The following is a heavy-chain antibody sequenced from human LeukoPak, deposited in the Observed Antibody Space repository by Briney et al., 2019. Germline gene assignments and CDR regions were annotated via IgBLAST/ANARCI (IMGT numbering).Heavy chain of an antibody. V-gene: IGHV4-59*01. D-gene: IGHD5-24*01. CDR3: AREGDGYNRGWFDP. CDR1: GGSISSYY. J-gene: IGHJ5*02. Sequence: SETLSLTCTVSGGSISSYYWSWLRQPPGKGLEWIGYIYYSGSTNYNPSLKSRVTISVDTSKNQFSLKLSSVTAADTAVYYCAREGDGYNRGWFDPWGQGTLVTVSS. CDR2: IYYSGST.